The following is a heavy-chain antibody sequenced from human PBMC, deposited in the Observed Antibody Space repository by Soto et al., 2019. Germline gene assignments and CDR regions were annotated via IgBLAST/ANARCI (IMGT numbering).Heavy chain of an antibody. D-gene: IGHD6-19*01. CDR1: GDSVSSGDFH. CDR3: ARTVGVALADY. V-gene: IGHV4-31*03. Sequence: QVQLQEAGPGLVKPSQTLSLTCTVSGDSVSSGDFHWTRIRLHPGKGLEWIWYIYYSGYTYYSPSLGSRVSISRDTSKNQFFLKVTSVTAADTAVYYCARTVGVALADYWGQGTVVTVSS. CDR2: IYYSGYT. J-gene: IGHJ4*02.